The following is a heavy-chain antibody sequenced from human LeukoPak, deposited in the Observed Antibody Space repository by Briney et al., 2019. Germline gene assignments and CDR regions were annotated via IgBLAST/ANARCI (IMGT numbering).Heavy chain of an antibody. CDR2: INHSGST. Sequence: SETLSLTCAVYGGSFSGYYWSWIRQPPGKGLEWIGEINHSGSTNYNPSLKGRVTISVDTSKNQFSLKLSSVTAADTAVYYCASLDGRRGYDWFDPWGQGTLVTVSS. V-gene: IGHV4-34*01. D-gene: IGHD3-10*01. CDR1: GGSFSGYY. J-gene: IGHJ5*02. CDR3: ASLDGRRGYDWFDP.